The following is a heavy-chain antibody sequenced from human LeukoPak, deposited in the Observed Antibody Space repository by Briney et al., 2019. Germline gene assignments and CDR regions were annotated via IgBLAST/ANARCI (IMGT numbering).Heavy chain of an antibody. V-gene: IGHV3-48*02. CDR1: GFTFSGYS. Sequence: GGSLRLSCAASGFTFSGYSMNWVRQAPGKGLEWVSYISGRSAAIYYADSVKGRFTISRDNAKNSLYLQMNSLRDEDTAVYYCARDLPGVGAIDYWGQGTLVTVSS. D-gene: IGHD1-26*01. CDR3: ARDLPGVGAIDY. CDR2: ISGRSAAI. J-gene: IGHJ4*02.